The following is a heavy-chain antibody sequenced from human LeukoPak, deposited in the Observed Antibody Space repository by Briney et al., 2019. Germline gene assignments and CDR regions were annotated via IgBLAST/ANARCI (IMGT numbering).Heavy chain of an antibody. Sequence: SETLSLNCTVSGGSISSGGYYWSWIRQHPGKGLEWIGYIYYSGSTYYNPSLKSRVTISVDTSKNQFSLKLSSVTAADTAVHYCARSLIAAPDYWGQGTLVTVSS. CDR1: GGSISSGGYY. CDR2: IYYSGST. J-gene: IGHJ4*02. D-gene: IGHD6-6*01. V-gene: IGHV4-31*03. CDR3: ARSLIAAPDY.